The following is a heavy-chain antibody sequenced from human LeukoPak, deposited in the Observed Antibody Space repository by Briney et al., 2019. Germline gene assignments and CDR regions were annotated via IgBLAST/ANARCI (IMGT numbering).Heavy chain of an antibody. D-gene: IGHD1-26*01. CDR1: GFTFRNYA. CDR3: ARDAQSGAHSDFDY. J-gene: IGHJ4*02. Sequence: PGGSLRLSCAASGFTFRNYAIHWVRQAPGEGLEGVAIITYNGDIKYYADSVKGRFTISRDNSQNTVFLQMNSLRPEDTAVYYCARDAQSGAHSDFDYWGQGTLVTVSS. V-gene: IGHV3-30-3*01. CDR2: ITYNGDIK.